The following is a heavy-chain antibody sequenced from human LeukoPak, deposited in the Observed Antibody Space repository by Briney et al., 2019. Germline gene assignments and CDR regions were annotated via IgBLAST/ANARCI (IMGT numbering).Heavy chain of an antibody. CDR2: ISYDGGNK. CDR1: GFTFSNFA. D-gene: IGHD2-8*02. CDR3: ARDLVPDV. J-gene: IGHJ6*02. V-gene: IGHV3-30-3*01. Sequence: GGSLRLSCAASGFTFSNFAMHWVRQAAGKGLEWVAVISYDGGNKYYADSVRGRFTISTDNSKNTLYLQMNSLRAEDTAVYYCARDLVPDVWGQGTTVTVSS.